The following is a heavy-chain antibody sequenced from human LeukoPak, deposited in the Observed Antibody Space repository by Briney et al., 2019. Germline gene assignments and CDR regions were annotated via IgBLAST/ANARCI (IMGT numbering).Heavy chain of an antibody. V-gene: IGHV1-2*02. J-gene: IGHJ4*02. Sequence: ASVKVSCKASEATFSNSAINWVRLAPGQGLEWMGWINPNSGGTNYAQKFQGRVIMTRDTSISTAYMELSRLGSDDTAVYYCARGGSTDSIHSCGGNCYFLDYWGQGTLVTVSS. CDR3: ARGGSTDSIHSCGGNCYFLDY. CDR1: EATFSNSA. CDR2: INPNSGGT. D-gene: IGHD2-21*02.